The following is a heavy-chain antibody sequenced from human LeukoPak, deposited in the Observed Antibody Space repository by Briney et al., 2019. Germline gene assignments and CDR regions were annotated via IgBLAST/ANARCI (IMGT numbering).Heavy chain of an antibody. CDR2: INPSGGST. V-gene: IGHV1-46*01. CDR3: ASETRDLVYYYYYGMDV. J-gene: IGHJ6*02. CDR1: GYTFTSYY. Sequence: ASVKVSCKASGYTFTSYYMHWVRQAPGQGLEWMGIINPSGGSTSYAQKFQGRVTITRDTSTSTVYMELSSLRSEDTAVYYCASETRDLVYYYYYGMDVWGQGTTVTVSS. D-gene: IGHD2-15*01.